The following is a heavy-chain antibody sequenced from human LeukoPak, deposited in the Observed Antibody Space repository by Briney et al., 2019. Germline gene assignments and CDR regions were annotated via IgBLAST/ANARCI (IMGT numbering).Heavy chain of an antibody. CDR3: ARAYSPSSLYFDY. V-gene: IGHV4-31*03. D-gene: IGHD6-6*01. J-gene: IGHJ4*02. Sequence: PSETLSLTCTVSGASISSGGYYWGWLRQHPGKGLEWIGYIYNSGSTYYNPSLKSRITISVDTSQNQFSLKLSSVTAADTAVYYCARAYSPSSLYFDYWGQGTLVTVSS. CDR2: IYNSGST. CDR1: GASISSGGYY.